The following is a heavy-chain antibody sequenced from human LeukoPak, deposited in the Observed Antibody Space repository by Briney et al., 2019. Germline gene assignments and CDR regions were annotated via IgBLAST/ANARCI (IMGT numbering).Heavy chain of an antibody. J-gene: IGHJ6*02. Sequence: GGSLRLSCAASGFTVSSNYMSWVCQAPGKGLEWVSVIYSGGSTYYADSVKGRFTISRDNSKNTLYLQMNSLRAEDTAVYYCASTRYYYYYYGMDVWGQGTTVTVSS. CDR2: IYSGGST. CDR3: ASTRYYYYYYGMDV. V-gene: IGHV3-66*02. CDR1: GFTVSSNY.